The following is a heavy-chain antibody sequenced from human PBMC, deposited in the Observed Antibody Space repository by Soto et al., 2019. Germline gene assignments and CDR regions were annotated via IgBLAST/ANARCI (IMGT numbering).Heavy chain of an antibody. CDR3: ASLYDSGGSFDY. D-gene: IGHD3-22*01. CDR1: GGSFSSYY. V-gene: IGHV4-4*07. CDR2: IYPTGST. J-gene: IGHJ4*01. Sequence: SETLSLTCTVSGGSFSSYYCNWVRKSAGKGLEWIGRIYPTGSTTYNPSLKSRLTMSVDTSKKQFSLRLPSMTAADTAVYYCASLYDSGGSFDYWGQGALVRVFS.